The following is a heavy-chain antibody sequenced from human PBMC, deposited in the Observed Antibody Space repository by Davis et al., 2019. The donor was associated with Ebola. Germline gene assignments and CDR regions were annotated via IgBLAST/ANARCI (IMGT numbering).Heavy chain of an antibody. CDR1: GGSISSYY. CDR3: ARRHGACWFDP. Sequence: MPSETLSLTCTVPGGSISSYYWSWHRQPPGKGLEWIGYIYYSGSTYYNPSLKSRVTISVDTSKNQFSLKLSSVTAADTAVYYCARRHGACWFDPRGQGTLVTVSS. J-gene: IGHJ5*02. D-gene: IGHD3-10*01. V-gene: IGHV4-59*12. CDR2: IYYSGST.